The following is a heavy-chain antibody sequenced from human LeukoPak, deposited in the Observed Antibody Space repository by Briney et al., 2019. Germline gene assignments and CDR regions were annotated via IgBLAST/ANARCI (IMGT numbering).Heavy chain of an antibody. CDR1: KFTVSSNY. CDR3: ARSLDYSSPMDV. Sequence: GGSLRLSCAASKFTVSSNYMSWVRQAPGKGLEWVSVTDIGGSTYYADSVKGRFTISRDNSKNTLYLQMNSLRVEDTAVYYCARSLDYSSPMDVWSQGTTVTVSS. CDR2: TDIGGST. V-gene: IGHV3-53*01. J-gene: IGHJ6*02. D-gene: IGHD3-3*01.